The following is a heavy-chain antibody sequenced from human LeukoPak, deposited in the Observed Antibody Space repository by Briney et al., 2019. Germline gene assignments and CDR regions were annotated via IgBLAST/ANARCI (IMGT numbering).Heavy chain of an antibody. CDR2: IYYTGST. Sequence: PSETLSLTCTVSGGSINSYYWSWIRQSPGKGLEWIGNIYYTGSTNYNPSLKSRVTISVDTSKNQFSLKLTSVTAADTAIYYCARLPLAYGDYGGFEYWGQGILVTVST. V-gene: IGHV4-59*08. CDR3: ARLPLAYGDYGGFEY. D-gene: IGHD4-23*01. CDR1: GGSINSYY. J-gene: IGHJ4*02.